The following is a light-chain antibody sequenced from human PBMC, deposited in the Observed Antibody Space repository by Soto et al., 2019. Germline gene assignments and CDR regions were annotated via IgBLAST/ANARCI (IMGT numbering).Light chain of an antibody. CDR2: DAT. V-gene: IGLV7-46*01. J-gene: IGLJ2*01. Sequence: QAVVTQEPSMTVPPGGTVTLTCGSSTGGVTSGHWPYWFQQKAGRAPRTLIYDATNKHSWTPDRFSGSLLGGKAALTLSGAEAEEEADYYCSLAVGGTGVFGGGTKLTVL. CDR3: SLAVGGTGV. CDR1: TGGVTSGHW.